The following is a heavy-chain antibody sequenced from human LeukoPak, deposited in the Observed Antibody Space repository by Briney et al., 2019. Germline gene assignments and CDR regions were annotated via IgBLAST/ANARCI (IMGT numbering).Heavy chain of an antibody. V-gene: IGHV1-2*02. Sequence: ASVKVSCKASGYTFTGYYMHWVRQAPGQGLEWMGWINPNSGGTNYGQKFQGRVTMTRDTSISTAYMELSRLRSDDTAVYYCARRAVAGTHTRRYYFDYWGQGTLVTVSS. D-gene: IGHD6-19*01. CDR3: ARRAVAGTHTRRYYFDY. J-gene: IGHJ4*02. CDR2: INPNSGGT. CDR1: GYTFTGYY.